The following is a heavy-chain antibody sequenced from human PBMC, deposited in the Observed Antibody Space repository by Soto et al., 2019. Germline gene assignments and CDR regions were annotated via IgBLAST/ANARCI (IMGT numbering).Heavy chain of an antibody. CDR2: IIPILGIA. V-gene: IGHV1-69*02. CDR1: GGTFSSYT. CDR3: GAKAAGGIMGDSTFFDY. J-gene: IGHJ4*02. Sequence: QVQLVQSGAEVKKPGSSVKVSCKASGGTFSSYTISWVRQAPGQGLEWMGRIIPILGIANYAQKFQGRVTITADKSTSTAYMELSSLRSEDTAVYYCGAKAAGGIMGDSTFFDYWGQGTLVTVSS. D-gene: IGHD6-13*01.